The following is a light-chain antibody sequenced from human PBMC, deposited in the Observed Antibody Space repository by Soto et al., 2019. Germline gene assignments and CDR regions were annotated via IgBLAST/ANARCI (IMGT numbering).Light chain of an antibody. J-gene: IGKJ4*01. CDR2: GAS. CDR3: QQYGSRALT. V-gene: IGKV3-20*01. CDR1: QSLSSTY. Sequence: EIVLTQSPGTLSLSPGERATLSCRASQSLSSTYLAWYQQKPGQAPRLLISGASDRATGIPDRFSGSGSGTDFTLTISRLEPEDFAVYYCQQYGSRALTFGGGTKVEIK.